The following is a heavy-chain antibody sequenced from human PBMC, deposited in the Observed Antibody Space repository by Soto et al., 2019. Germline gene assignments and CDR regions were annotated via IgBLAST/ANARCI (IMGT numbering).Heavy chain of an antibody. CDR2: INHSGSA. CDR1: GGSISSYY. V-gene: IGHV4-59*01. Sequence: PSETLSLTCTVSGGSISSYYWSWIRQSPGKGLEWIGQINHSGSANYHPSLKSRVTIFLHMSGNEFSLELSSVTAADTAVYYCGTVRASCYLFDYWGQGTLVTVSS. CDR3: GTVRASCYLFDY. J-gene: IGHJ4*02. D-gene: IGHD2-2*01.